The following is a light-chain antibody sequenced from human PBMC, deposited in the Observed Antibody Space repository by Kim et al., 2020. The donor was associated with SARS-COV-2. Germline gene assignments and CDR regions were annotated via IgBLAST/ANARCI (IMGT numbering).Light chain of an antibody. CDR1: QTGTRNH. Sequence: SPGGQATLYCRASQTGTRNHLAGYQQKPGQAPMLLIYGASSRATGISDRFSGSGSGTDFTLTISRLGPEDLAVYYCQEYGSSPATFGQGTKVDIK. J-gene: IGKJ1*01. CDR2: GAS. V-gene: IGKV3-20*01. CDR3: QEYGSSPAT.